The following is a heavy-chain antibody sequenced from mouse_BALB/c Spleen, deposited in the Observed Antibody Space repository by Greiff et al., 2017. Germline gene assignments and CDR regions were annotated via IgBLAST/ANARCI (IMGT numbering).Heavy chain of an antibody. D-gene: IGHD1-2*01. Sequence: EVQLQQSGAELVKPGASVKLSCTASGFNIKDTYMHWVKQRPEQGLEWIGRIDPANGNTKYDPKFQGKATITADTSSNTAYLQLSSLTSEDTAVYYCARREDYGHGGWFAYWGQGTLGTGSA. J-gene: IGHJ3*01. CDR1: GFNIKDTY. CDR2: IDPANGNT. CDR3: ARREDYGHGGWFAY. V-gene: IGHV14-3*02.